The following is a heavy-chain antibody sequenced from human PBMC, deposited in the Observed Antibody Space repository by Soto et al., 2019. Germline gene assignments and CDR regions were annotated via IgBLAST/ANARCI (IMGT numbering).Heavy chain of an antibody. V-gene: IGHV4-39*01. J-gene: IGHJ4*02. CDR2: IYYSGST. Sequence: SETLSLTCTVSGGSISSSSYYWGWIRQPPGKGLEWIGSIYYSGSTYYNPSLKSRVTISVDTSKNQFSLKLSSVTAADTAVYYCARYSHYDYVLGSYRITLGFDYWGQGTLVTVS. CDR3: ARYSHYDYVLGSYRITLGFDY. CDR1: GGSISSSSYY. D-gene: IGHD3-16*02.